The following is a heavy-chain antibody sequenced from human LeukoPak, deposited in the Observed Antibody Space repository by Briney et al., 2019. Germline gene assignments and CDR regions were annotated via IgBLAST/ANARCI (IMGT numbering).Heavy chain of an antibody. D-gene: IGHD2-21*02. J-gene: IGHJ4*02. Sequence: GGSLRLSCAASGFTFSNYGMNWVRQAPGKGLEWVSGISDSGGRTYYADSVKGRFSISRDNSKNTLYLQVNGLRTEDTAVYYCAKDRLLNCRGDCYIFDYWGQGTVVTVSS. CDR3: AKDRLLNCRGDCYIFDY. CDR2: ISDSGGRT. V-gene: IGHV3-23*01. CDR1: GFTFSNYG.